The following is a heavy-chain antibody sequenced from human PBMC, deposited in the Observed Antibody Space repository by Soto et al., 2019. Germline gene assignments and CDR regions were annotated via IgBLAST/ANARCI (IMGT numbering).Heavy chain of an antibody. CDR3: ARTTGSGSYRWFDP. CDR1: GYTFTSYA. J-gene: IGHJ5*02. Sequence: ASVKVSCKASGYTFTSYAMHWVRQAPGQGLEWMGWISACNGNTNYAQKLQGRVTMTTDTSTSTAYMELRSLRSDDTAVYYCARTTGSGSYRWFDPWGQGTLVTVSS. CDR2: ISACNGNT. D-gene: IGHD3-10*01. V-gene: IGHV1-18*01.